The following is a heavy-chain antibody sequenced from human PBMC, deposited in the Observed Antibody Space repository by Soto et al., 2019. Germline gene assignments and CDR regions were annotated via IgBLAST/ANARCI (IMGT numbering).Heavy chain of an antibody. V-gene: IGHV3-33*01. CDR2: IWYDGSNK. CDR3: GRDGSLSSCYFRMGV. D-gene: IGHD1-26*01. J-gene: IGHJ6*02. Sequence: GGSLRLSRAASGFTFSTYGMHWVRQAPGKGLEWVAVIWYDGSNKYYADAVKGRFTISRDTSKNTLSLPMNSLRAADPAVYDWGRDGSLSSCYFRMGVWARGTTVT. CDR1: GFTFSTYG.